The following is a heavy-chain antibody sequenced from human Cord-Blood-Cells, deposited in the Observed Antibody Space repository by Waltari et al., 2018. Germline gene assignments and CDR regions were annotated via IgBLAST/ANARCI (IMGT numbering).Heavy chain of an antibody. CDR1: GGSFSGYY. V-gene: IGHV4-34*01. CDR2: INHSGST. J-gene: IGHJ3*02. D-gene: IGHD2-15*01. CDR3: AREVVVAATPGGAFDI. Sequence: QVQLQQWGAGLLKPSETLSLTCAVYGGSFSGYYWSWIRQPPGKGLEWIGEINHSGSTNDNPSLKSRVTISVYTAKNQFSLKLSSVTAADTAVYYCAREVVVAATPGGAFDIWGQGTMVTVSS.